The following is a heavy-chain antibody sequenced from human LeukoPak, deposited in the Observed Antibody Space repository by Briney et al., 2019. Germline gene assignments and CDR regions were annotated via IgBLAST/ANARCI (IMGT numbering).Heavy chain of an antibody. CDR1: GFTFSDYY. CDR2: VTNNNGAM. CDR3: ARALADNRGYYLGFDY. V-gene: IGHV3-11*04. J-gene: IGHJ4*02. Sequence: GGSLRLSCAASGFTFSDYYMGWIRQAPGKGLEWISYVTNNNGAMFYAGSLEGRFTIFRDNAKNSLYLQMNSLRPDDTAVYYCARALADNRGYYLGFDYWGRGTLVTVSS. D-gene: IGHD3-22*01.